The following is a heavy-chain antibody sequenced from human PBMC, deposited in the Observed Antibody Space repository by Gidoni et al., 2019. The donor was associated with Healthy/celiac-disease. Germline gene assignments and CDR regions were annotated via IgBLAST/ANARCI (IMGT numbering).Heavy chain of an antibody. V-gene: IGHV1-46*03. CDR3: AKDIVATILGYGMDV. J-gene: IGHJ6*02. CDR1: GYTFTSYY. CDR2: INPSGGST. D-gene: IGHD5-12*01. Sequence: QVQLVQSGAEVKKPGASVKVSCKASGYTFTSYYMHWVRQAPGQGLEWMGIINPSGGSTSYAQKFQGRVTMTRDTSTSTVYMELSSLRSEDTAVYYCAKDIVATILGYGMDVWGQGTTVTVSS.